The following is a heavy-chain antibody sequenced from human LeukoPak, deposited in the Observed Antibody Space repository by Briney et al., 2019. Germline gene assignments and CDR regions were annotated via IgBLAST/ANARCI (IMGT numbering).Heavy chain of an antibody. V-gene: IGHV3-23*01. D-gene: IGHD6-6*01. CDR2: ISGSGGST. Sequence: GGSLRLSCAASGFTFSSYAMSWVRQAPGKGLEWVSAISGSGGSTYYADSVKGRFTISRDNSKNTLYLQMNSLRAEDTAVYYCAKGGAIAARPDANWFDPWGQGTLVTVSS. J-gene: IGHJ5*02. CDR3: AKGGAIAARPDANWFDP. CDR1: GFTFSSYA.